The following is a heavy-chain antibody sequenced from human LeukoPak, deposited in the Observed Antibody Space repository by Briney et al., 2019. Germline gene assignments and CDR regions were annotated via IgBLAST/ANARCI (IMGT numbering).Heavy chain of an antibody. Sequence: SVKVSCKASGGTFSSYAISWVRQAPGQGLEWMGGIIPIFGTANYAQKFQGRVTITADESTTTAYMELSSLRSEDTAVYYCARVAASRSSSPWFDPWGQGTLVTVSS. CDR3: ARVAASRSSSPWFDP. D-gene: IGHD6-6*01. J-gene: IGHJ5*02. CDR1: GGTFSSYA. CDR2: IIPIFGTA. V-gene: IGHV1-69*13.